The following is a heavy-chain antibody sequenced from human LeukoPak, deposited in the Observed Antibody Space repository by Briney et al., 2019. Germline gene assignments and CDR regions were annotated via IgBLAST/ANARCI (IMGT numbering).Heavy chain of an antibody. V-gene: IGHV1-24*01. CDR1: GYTLTELS. J-gene: IGHJ5*02. CDR2: FDPEDGET. Sequence: ASVKVSCKVSGYTLTELSMHRVRQAPGKGLEWMGGFDPEDGETIYAQKFQGRVTMTEDTSTDTAYMELSSLRSEDTAVYYCATRLDYVAPFDPWGQGTLVTVSS. D-gene: IGHD3-16*01. CDR3: ATRLDYVAPFDP.